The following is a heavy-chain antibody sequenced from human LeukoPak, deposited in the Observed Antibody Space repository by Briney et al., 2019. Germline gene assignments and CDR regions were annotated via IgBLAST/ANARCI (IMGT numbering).Heavy chain of an antibody. V-gene: IGHV3-7*04. CDR3: TRVGYIDEGIDY. CDR1: GFPFSSYW. J-gene: IGHJ4*02. CDR2: IKQDGSKK. D-gene: IGHD5-24*01. Sequence: GGSLRLSCVAPGFPFSSYWMTWVRQAPGKGLEWVAHIKQDGSKKSYVDSVKGRFTISRDNAKNSLYLQMNSLRAEDTAIYYCTRVGYIDEGIDYWGQGTLVTVSS.